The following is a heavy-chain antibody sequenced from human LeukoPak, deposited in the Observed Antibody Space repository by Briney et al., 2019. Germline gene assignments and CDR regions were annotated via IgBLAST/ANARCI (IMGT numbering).Heavy chain of an antibody. Sequence: GGSLRLSCAASGFTFSSYAMSWVRQAPGKGLECVSVIYSGDDTYYADSVKGRFTISRDNSKNTLYLQMNSLRAEDTAVYYCARDWDNGELQPPHWGQGTLVTVSS. CDR2: IYSGDDT. CDR3: ARDWDNGELQPPH. CDR1: GFTFSSYA. J-gene: IGHJ4*02. D-gene: IGHD3-10*01. V-gene: IGHV3-66*01.